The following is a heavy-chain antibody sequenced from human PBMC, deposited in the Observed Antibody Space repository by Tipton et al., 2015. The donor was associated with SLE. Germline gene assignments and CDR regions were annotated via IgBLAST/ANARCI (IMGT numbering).Heavy chain of an antibody. D-gene: IGHD6-13*01. J-gene: IGHJ3*02. Sequence: TLSLTCTVSGGSLSCPYWSWIRQPPGKGLEWIGYFYYSGSTNYNPSLKSRVTISVDTSKNQLSLKLSSVTAADTAVYYCATSSSWSTGGAFDIWGQGTMVTVSS. CDR2: FYYSGST. V-gene: IGHV4-59*11. CDR1: GGSLSCPY. CDR3: ATSSSWSTGGAFDI.